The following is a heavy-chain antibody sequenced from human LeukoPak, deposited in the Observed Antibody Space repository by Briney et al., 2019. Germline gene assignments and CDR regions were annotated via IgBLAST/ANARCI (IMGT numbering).Heavy chain of an antibody. V-gene: IGHV3-23*01. CDR2: ISGSGVST. CDR1: GFTFSSYA. Sequence: QAGGSLRLSCAASGFTFSSYAMSWVRQAPGEGLEWVSTISGSGVSTYYADSVKGRFTISRDNSKNTLYLQMNSLRAEDTAVYYCARGSPTIDYWGQGTLVTVSS. J-gene: IGHJ4*02. CDR3: ARGSPTIDY. D-gene: IGHD3-16*01.